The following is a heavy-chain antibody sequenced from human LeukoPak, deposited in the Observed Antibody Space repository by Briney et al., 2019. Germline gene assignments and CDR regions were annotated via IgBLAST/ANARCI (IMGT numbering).Heavy chain of an antibody. V-gene: IGHV5-51*01. CDR3: ARIELRLGELSHLDRGFDH. J-gene: IGHJ4*02. Sequence: GESLKISCKGSGYSFTSYWIGWVRQMPGKGLEWMGIIYPGDSDTRYSPSSQGQVTISADKSISTAYLQWSSLKASDTAMYYCARIELRLGELSHLDRGFDHWGQGTLVTVSS. CDR2: IYPGDSDT. D-gene: IGHD3-16*02. CDR1: GYSFTSYW.